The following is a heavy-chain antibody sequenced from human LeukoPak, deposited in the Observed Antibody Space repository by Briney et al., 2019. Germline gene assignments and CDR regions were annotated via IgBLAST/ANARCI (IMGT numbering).Heavy chain of an antibody. D-gene: IGHD2-2*01. J-gene: IGHJ4*02. CDR1: GFTFGSYG. Sequence: GGSLRLSCAASGFTFGSYGMHWVRQAPGKGLEWVAFIRYDGSNKYYADSVKGRFTISRDNSKNTLYLQMNSLRAEDTAVYYCAKDTPGGDCSSTSCLTDYWGQGTLVTVSS. CDR3: AKDTPGGDCSSTSCLTDY. V-gene: IGHV3-30*02. CDR2: IRYDGSNK.